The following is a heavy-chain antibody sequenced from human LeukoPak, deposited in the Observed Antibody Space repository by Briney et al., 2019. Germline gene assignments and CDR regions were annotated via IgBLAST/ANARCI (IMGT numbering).Heavy chain of an antibody. CDR3: ARDLPYDFWSGYYRGRYYYGMDV. CDR2: ISSSSSYI. V-gene: IGHV3-21*01. Sequence: PGGSLRLSCAASGFTFSSYSMNWVRQAPGKGLEWVSSISSSSSYIYYADSVKGRFTISRDNAKNSLYLQMNSLRAEDTAVYYCARDLPYDFWSGYYRGRYYYGMDVWGQGTTVTVSS. CDR1: GFTFSSYS. D-gene: IGHD3-3*01. J-gene: IGHJ6*02.